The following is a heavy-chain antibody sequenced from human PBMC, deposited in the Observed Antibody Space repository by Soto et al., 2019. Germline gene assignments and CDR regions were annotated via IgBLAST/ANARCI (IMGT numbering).Heavy chain of an antibody. Sequence: SETLSLTCTVSGGSISRYYWTWIRQPPGKGLEWIGYIYYSGSSNYNASLKSRLTMSVDTSKNQFSLKLSSVTAADTAVYYCEKGRGYFDSWGEGVRDTVP. J-gene: IGHJ4*02. CDR1: GGSISRYY. CDR3: EKGRGYFDS. V-gene: IGHV4-59*01. D-gene: IGHD3-10*01. CDR2: IYYSGSS.